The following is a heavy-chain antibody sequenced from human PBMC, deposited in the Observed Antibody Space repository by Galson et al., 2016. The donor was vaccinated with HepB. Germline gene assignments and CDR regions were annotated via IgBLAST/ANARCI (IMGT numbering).Heavy chain of an antibody. Sequence: SETLSLTCSVSGDSTNNYYWSWIRQPPGKGLEWIGYIYYSGSTNYNPSLKSRVAMSVDTSTNQFSLKLSSVTAADTAVYYCARAYSTGWYPAKFDSWGQGTLVTVSS. J-gene: IGHJ4*02. CDR1: GDSTNNYY. V-gene: IGHV4-59*01. CDR3: ARAYSTGWYPAKFDS. CDR2: IYYSGST. D-gene: IGHD6-19*01.